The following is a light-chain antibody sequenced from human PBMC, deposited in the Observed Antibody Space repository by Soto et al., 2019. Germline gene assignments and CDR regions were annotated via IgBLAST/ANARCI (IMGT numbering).Light chain of an antibody. CDR1: SSDVGGFNY. CDR3: SSYTSSSTYD. CDR2: EVS. Sequence: QSVLTQPASVSGSLGQSITISCTGTSSDVGGFNYVSWYQQHPGKAPKLMIYEVSNRPSGVSNRFSGSKSGNTASLTISGLQADDDADYYCSSYTSSSTYDFGSGTKVTVL. V-gene: IGLV2-14*01. J-gene: IGLJ1*01.